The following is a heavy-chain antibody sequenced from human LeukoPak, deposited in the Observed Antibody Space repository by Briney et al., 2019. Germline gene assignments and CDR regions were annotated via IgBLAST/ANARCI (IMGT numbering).Heavy chain of an antibody. Sequence: SETLSLTCTVSGGSISSYYWSWIRQPPGKGLEWIRYIYYSGSTNYNPSLKSRVTISVDTSKNQFSLKLSSVTAADTAVYYCARLVIVGSAADAFDIWGQGTMVTVSS. J-gene: IGHJ3*02. D-gene: IGHD5-12*01. V-gene: IGHV4-59*08. CDR3: ARLVIVGSAADAFDI. CDR1: GGSISSYY. CDR2: IYYSGST.